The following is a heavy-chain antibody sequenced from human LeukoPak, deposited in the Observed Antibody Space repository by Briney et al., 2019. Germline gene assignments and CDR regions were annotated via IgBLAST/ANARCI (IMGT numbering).Heavy chain of an antibody. V-gene: IGHV4-59*13. CDR3: ARGLPGRDAFDV. CDR1: GGSISSFY. CDR2: VFYSGNT. Sequence: SETLSLTCTVSGGSISSFYWNWIRQPPGKGLEWVGYVFYSGNTNYDPSLGSRVTISEDTSKNQFSLNLNSLTAADTAVYYCARGLPGRDAFDVWGQGTVVTVSS. D-gene: IGHD3-16*01. J-gene: IGHJ3*01.